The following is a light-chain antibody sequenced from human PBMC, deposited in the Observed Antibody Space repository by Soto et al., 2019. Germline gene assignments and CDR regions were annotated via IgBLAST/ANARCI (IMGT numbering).Light chain of an antibody. V-gene: IGLV2-8*01. CDR2: EVV. CDR1: KSDIGVYDF. Sequence: QSALTQPPSASGSPGQSFTISCTGTKSDIGVYDFVSWYQHHPGKAPRLIIYEVVQRPSGVPDRFSGSKSGNTASLTVSGLQAADEADYFCKSYAGSNTYVFGSGTKV. CDR3: KSYAGSNTYV. J-gene: IGLJ1*01.